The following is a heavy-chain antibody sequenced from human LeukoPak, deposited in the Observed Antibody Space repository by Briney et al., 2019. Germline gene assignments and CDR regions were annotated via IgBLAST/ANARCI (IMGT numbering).Heavy chain of an antibody. CDR1: GFTFSSHW. D-gene: IGHD3-22*01. CDR2: IYSGGST. Sequence: PGGSLRLSCAASGFTFSSHWMSWVRQAPGKGLEWVSVIYSGGSTYYADSVKGRFTISKDNSKNTLYLQMNSLRAEDTAVYYCAKTAHYYDSSGCYDEDAFGIWGQGTMVTVSS. CDR3: AKTAHYYDSSGCYDEDAFGI. J-gene: IGHJ3*02. V-gene: IGHV3-53*01.